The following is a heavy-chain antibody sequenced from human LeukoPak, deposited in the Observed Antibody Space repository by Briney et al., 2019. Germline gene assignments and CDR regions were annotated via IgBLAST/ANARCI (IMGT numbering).Heavy chain of an antibody. CDR2: ISAYNGNT. CDR3: ARKPTGYAFDI. V-gene: IGHV1-18*01. Sequence: ASVTVSCKASGYTFTSYGVSWVRQAPGQGLEWMGWISAYNGNTVYAQKLQGRVTLTTETSTTTAYMELRSLRSDDTAMYYCARKPTGYAFDIWGQGTMVTVSS. CDR1: GYTFTSYG. D-gene: IGHD4-17*01. J-gene: IGHJ3*02.